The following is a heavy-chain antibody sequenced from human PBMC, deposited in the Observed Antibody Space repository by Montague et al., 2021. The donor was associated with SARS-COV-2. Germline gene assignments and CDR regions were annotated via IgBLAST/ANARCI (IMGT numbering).Heavy chain of an antibody. J-gene: IGHJ5*02. Sequence: SETLSLTCSVSGVSVSSNNYYWTWIRPPPGKGLEWVVYIYFNGXTXLXXXXEGRVTTSLDTSKNHFSLRLTPVTPADTAVYYRAGEVVGVKTNWLDTWGQGTRVTVPS. CDR1: GVSVSSNNYY. CDR3: AGEVVGVKTNWLDT. D-gene: IGHD3-16*01. CDR2: IYFNGXT. V-gene: IGHV4-61*03.